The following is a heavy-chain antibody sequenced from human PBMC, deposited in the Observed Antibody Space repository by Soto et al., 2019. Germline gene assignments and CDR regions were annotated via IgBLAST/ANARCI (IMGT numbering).Heavy chain of an antibody. CDR3: ARQRRDFDY. CDR1: GGSISNYY. V-gene: IGHV4-59*08. CDR2: IFSSGST. J-gene: IGHJ4*02. Sequence: QVQLPESGPGLVKPSETLSLTCTVSGGSISNYYWSWIRQPPGKGLQWIGYIFSSGSTNYNPSLMSRVTIPGNTSETQSSLTLNSVTAADPAVYYCARQRRDFDYWGQGSLVTVSS.